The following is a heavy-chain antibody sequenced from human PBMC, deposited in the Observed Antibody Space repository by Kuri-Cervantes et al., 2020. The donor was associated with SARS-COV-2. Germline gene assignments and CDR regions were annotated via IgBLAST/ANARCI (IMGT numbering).Heavy chain of an antibody. CDR2: IYYSGST. Sequence: SETLSLTCTVSGGSISSYYWSWIRQPPGKGLEWIGYIYYSGSTNYNPSLKSRVTISVDTSKNQFSLKLSSVTAADTAVYYCARLAFSSSWYYYMDVWGKGTTVTVSS. J-gene: IGHJ6*03. D-gene: IGHD6-13*01. CDR1: GGSISSYY. V-gene: IGHV4-59*01. CDR3: ARLAFSSSWYYYMDV.